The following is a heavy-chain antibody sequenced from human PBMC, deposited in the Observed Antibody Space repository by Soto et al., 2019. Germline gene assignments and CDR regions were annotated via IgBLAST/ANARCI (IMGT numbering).Heavy chain of an antibody. CDR3: ARVLYATWSSFDY. J-gene: IGHJ4*02. V-gene: IGHV3-48*03. CDR2: ITSGGTT. D-gene: IGHD1-26*01. CDR1: GFTFSSYE. Sequence: EVQLVESGGGLEQPGGSLRLSCTASGFTFSSYEMTWVRQAPGKGLEWISYITSGGTTYYADSAKGRFTISRDNAKNSLYLHLNSLTAEETAIYYCARVLYATWSSFDYWGQGTLVTVSS.